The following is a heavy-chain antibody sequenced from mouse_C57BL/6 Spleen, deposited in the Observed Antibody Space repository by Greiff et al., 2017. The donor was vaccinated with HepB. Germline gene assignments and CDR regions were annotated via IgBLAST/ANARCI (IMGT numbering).Heavy chain of an antibody. CDR2: INPSNGGT. CDR1: GYTFTSYW. V-gene: IGHV1-53*01. J-gene: IGHJ4*01. CDR3: ARAGRLGRGDAMDY. D-gene: IGHD4-1*01. Sequence: VQLQQSGTELVKPGASVKLSCKASGYTFTSYWMHWVKQRPGQGLEWIGNINPSNGGTNYNEKFKSKATLTVEKSSSTAYMQLSSLTSEDSAGYYSARAGRLGRGDAMDYWGQGTSVTVSA.